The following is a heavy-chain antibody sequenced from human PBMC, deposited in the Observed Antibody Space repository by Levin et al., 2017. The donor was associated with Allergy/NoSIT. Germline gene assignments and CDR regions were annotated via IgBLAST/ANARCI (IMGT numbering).Heavy chain of an antibody. V-gene: IGHV3-30*18. CDR2: ISYDGSNK. Sequence: GESLKISCAASGFTFSSYGMHWVRQAPGKGLEWVAVISYDGSNKYYADSVKGRFTISRDNSKNTLYLQMNSLRAEDTAVYYCAKDTAMGDFDYWGQGTLVTVSS. CDR3: AKDTAMGDFDY. J-gene: IGHJ4*02. D-gene: IGHD5-18*01. CDR1: GFTFSSYG.